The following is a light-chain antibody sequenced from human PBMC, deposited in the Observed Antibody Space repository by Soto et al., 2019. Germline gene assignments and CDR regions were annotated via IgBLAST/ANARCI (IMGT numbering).Light chain of an antibody. Sequence: EIVLTQSPATLSLSPGERATLSCRASQSISYNLAWYQQKPGQAPRLLIYDASNRATGVPARFSGSGSGTDFTLSISSLEREDFAVYYCQQRGDWPLYTFGQGSRLEIK. CDR3: QQRGDWPLYT. CDR1: QSISYN. J-gene: IGKJ2*01. CDR2: DAS. V-gene: IGKV3-11*01.